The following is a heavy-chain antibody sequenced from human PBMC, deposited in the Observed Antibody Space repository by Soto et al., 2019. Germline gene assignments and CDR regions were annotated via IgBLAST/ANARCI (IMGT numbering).Heavy chain of an antibody. V-gene: IGHV1-69*02. CDR3: ERLSPYSSGIKWFDP. CDR2: IIPILGIA. CDR1: GGTFSSYT. Sequence: ASVKVSCKASGGTFSSYTISWVRQAPGQGLEWMGRIIPILGIANYAQKFQGRVTITADKSTSTAYMELSSLRSEDTAVYYCERLSPYSSGIKWFDPWGQGTLVTVSS. J-gene: IGHJ5*02. D-gene: IGHD6-19*01.